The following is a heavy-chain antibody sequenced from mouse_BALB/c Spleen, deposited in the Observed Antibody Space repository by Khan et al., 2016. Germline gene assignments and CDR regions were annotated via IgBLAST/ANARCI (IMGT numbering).Heavy chain of an antibody. CDR2: ISYSGSI. J-gene: IGHJ4*01. CDR1: GDSITRGY. Sequence: EVELVESGPSLVKPSQTLSLTCSVTGDSITRGYWNWIRKFPGNKLEFMGYISYSGSINYNPSLRSRISITRDTFKNQYYLQLNSAITEDTATYYCARGYYAMDYWGQGASVTVSS. V-gene: IGHV3-8*02. CDR3: ARGYYAMDY.